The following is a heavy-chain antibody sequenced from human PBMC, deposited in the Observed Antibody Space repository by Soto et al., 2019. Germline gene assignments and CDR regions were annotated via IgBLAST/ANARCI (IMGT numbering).Heavy chain of an antibody. Sequence: QVQLVQSGADVKKPGASVKVSCKTSGYTFTSYGTSWVRQVPGQGLEWMGWISAYSRNLNYAQKFQDRVTMTTDTSTSKAYMELRSLRSDDTAVYYCARDCSGATCSFNYWGQGTLVTVSS. CDR2: ISAYSRNL. J-gene: IGHJ4*02. V-gene: IGHV1-18*01. CDR3: ARDCSGATCSFNY. CDR1: GYTFTSYG. D-gene: IGHD2-15*01.